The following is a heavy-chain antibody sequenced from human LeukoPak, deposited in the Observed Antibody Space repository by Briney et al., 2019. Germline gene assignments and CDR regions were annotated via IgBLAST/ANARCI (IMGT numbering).Heavy chain of an antibody. D-gene: IGHD7-27*01. CDR2: VMEDGSGT. CDR3: AREPAWGAIDY. Sequence: GGSLRLSCAVSGFSIISSWMSWVGQTPGRGLEGWAEVMEDGSGTNYVDSVKGRFTVSRDTAKNSLYLQMSSLRAEDTAVYCCAREPAWGAIDYWGQGTLVTVSS. CDR1: GFSIISSW. J-gene: IGHJ4*02. V-gene: IGHV3-7*01.